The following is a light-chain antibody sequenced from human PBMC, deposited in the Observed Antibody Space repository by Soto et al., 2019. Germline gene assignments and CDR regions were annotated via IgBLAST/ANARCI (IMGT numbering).Light chain of an antibody. J-gene: IGKJ1*01. CDR2: GAS. V-gene: IGKV3-20*01. CDR1: QSVGSTY. Sequence: EIMLTQSPGTLSLSPGERATLSCRASQSVGSTYLAWYQQKPGQAPRLLIYGASSRASGIPDRFSGSGSGTDFTLTISGLEPEDFALYYCQQHGTSPWTFGQGTMVEIK. CDR3: QQHGTSPWT.